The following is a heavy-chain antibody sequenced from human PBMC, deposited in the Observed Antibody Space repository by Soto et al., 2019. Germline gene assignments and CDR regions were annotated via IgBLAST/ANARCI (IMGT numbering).Heavy chain of an antibody. CDR2: IIPIFGTA. V-gene: IGHV1-69*12. J-gene: IGHJ6*02. CDR3: ASAVQAPPPHYGMDV. Sequence: QVQLVQSGAEVKKPGSSVKVSCKASGGTFSSYAISWVRQAPGQGLEWMGGIIPIFGTANYAQKFQGRVTITADETTSTAYMELSSLRSEDTAGYYCASAVQAPPPHYGMDVWGQGTTVTVSS. CDR1: GGTFSSYA.